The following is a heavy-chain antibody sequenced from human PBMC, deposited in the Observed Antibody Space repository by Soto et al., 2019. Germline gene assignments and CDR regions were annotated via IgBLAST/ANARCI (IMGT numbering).Heavy chain of an antibody. J-gene: IGHJ5*02. V-gene: IGHV1-18*01. Sequence: ASVKVSCKASGYTFTSYGISWVRQAPGQGLEKMRWISAYNGNTNYAQKLQGRVTMTTDTSTSTAYMELRSLRSDDTALYYCARGGDILTGHNWFDPWGQGTLVTVSS. CDR3: ARGGDILTGHNWFDP. CDR2: ISAYNGNT. CDR1: GYTFTSYG. D-gene: IGHD3-9*01.